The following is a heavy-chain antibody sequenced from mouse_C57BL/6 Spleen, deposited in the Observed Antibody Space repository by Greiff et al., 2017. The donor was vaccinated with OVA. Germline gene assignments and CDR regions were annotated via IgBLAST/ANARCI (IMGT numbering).Heavy chain of an antibody. CDR3: ARFDYYGSSFDY. D-gene: IGHD1-1*01. CDR1: GYAFSSSW. CDR2: IYPGDGDT. J-gene: IGHJ2*01. V-gene: IGHV1-82*01. Sequence: VQLQQSGPELVKPGASVKISCKASGYAFSSSWMNWVKQRPGKGLEWIGRIYPGDGDTNYNGKFKGKATLTADKSSSTAYMQLSSLTSEDSAVYFCARFDYYGSSFDYWGQGTTLTVSS.